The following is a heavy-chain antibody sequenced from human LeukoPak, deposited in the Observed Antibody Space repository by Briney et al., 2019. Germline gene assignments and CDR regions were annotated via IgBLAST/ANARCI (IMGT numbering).Heavy chain of an antibody. CDR1: GFTFSSYA. CDR2: ISGSGGST. CDR3: AKDRTVGASYWYFDL. J-gene: IGHJ2*01. V-gene: IGHV3-23*01. Sequence: GGSLRLSCAASGFTFSSYAMSWVRQAPGKGLEWVSAISGSGGSTYYADSVKGRFTISRDSSRNTLFLHMYTLRAEDTAIYYCAKDRTVGASYWYFDLWGRGTLVTVSS. D-gene: IGHD1-26*01.